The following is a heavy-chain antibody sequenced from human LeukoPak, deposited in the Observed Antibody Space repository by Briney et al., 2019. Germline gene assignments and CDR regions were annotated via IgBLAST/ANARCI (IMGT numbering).Heavy chain of an antibody. V-gene: IGHV4-38-2*02. Sequence: SETLSLTCTVSGYSISSGYYWGWIRQPPGKGLEWIGSIYHSGSTYYNPSLKSRVTMSVDTSKNQFSLKLSSVTAADTAVYYCARELDDYGDLNFDYWGQGTLVTVSS. CDR1: GYSISSGYY. J-gene: IGHJ4*02. CDR2: IYHSGST. CDR3: ARELDDYGDLNFDY. D-gene: IGHD4-17*01.